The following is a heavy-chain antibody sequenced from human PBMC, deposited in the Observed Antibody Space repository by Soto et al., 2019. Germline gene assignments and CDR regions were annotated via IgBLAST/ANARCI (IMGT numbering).Heavy chain of an antibody. CDR2: ISGSGGST. D-gene: IGHD6-13*01. CDR3: AKEPGYSSSWYQDAEYFQH. J-gene: IGHJ1*01. V-gene: IGHV3-23*01. CDR1: GFTFSSYA. Sequence: GGSLRLSCAASGFTFSSYAMSWVRQAPGKGLEWVSAISGSGGSTYYADSVKGRFTISRDNSKNTLYLQMNSLRAEDTAVYYCAKEPGYSSSWYQDAEYFQHWGQGTLVTVSS.